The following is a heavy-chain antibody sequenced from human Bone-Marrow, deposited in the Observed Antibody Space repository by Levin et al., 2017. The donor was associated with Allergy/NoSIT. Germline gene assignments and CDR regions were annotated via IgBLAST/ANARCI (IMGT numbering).Heavy chain of an antibody. CDR3: ARRAEGYCTSISCPTPFDH. J-gene: IGHJ4*02. D-gene: IGHD2-8*01. CDR1: GYTFITHS. CDR2: INGDNGDT. Sequence: GGSLRLSCTASGYTFITHSVHWVRQAPGQRLEWMGWINGDNGDTKHAQKFQGRVTITRDKSAGAAYMELSSLRSEDTAVYYCARRAEGYCTSISCPTPFDHWGQGTLVTVSS. V-gene: IGHV1-3*01.